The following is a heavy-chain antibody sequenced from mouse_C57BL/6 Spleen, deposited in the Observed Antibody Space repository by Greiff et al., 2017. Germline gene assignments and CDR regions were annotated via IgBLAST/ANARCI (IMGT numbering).Heavy chain of an antibody. CDR3: ASCSYDRHFDD. Sequence: QVHVQQPGPELVKPGASVKISCKASGYAFSSSWMHWVKQRPGQGLEWIGRIYPGDGDTNYNGKFKGKSTLTVDKSSSTAYMQLSSLTSEDSAVYYCASCSYDRHFDDWGQGTTLTVSS. J-gene: IGHJ2*01. V-gene: IGHV1-82*01. CDR2: IYPGDGDT. D-gene: IGHD2-12*01. CDR1: GYAFSSSW.